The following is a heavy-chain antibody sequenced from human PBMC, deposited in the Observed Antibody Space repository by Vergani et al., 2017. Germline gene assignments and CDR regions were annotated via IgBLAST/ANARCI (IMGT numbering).Heavy chain of an antibody. CDR3: ARDYCGSSSCFNFDY. CDR2: INPNSGGT. V-gene: IGHV1-2*06. Sequence: QVQLVQSGAEVKKPGASVKVSCKASGYSFTGYYIHWVRQAPGQRLEWMGRINPNSGGTNYAQMFQGRVTMTREASISTAYMELGRRGSDDTAVFYCARDYCGSSSCFNFDYWGQGTLVTVSS. D-gene: IGHD2-2*01. J-gene: IGHJ4*02. CDR1: GYSFTGYY.